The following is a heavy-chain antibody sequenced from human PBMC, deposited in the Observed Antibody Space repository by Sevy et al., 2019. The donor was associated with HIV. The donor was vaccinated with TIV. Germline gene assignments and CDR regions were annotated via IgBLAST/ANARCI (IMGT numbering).Heavy chain of an antibody. CDR1: GFTFNTYA. CDR2: ISGSGGST. D-gene: IGHD3-16*01. Sequence: GGSLRLSCTASGFTFNTYAMSWVRQAPGKGLEWVAAISGSGGSTYYADSVKGRFTISRDNSKDTPYLQMNSLRAEDTAVYYCAKETQGGYFDYWGQGTLVTVSS. CDR3: AKETQGGYFDY. J-gene: IGHJ4*02. V-gene: IGHV3-23*01.